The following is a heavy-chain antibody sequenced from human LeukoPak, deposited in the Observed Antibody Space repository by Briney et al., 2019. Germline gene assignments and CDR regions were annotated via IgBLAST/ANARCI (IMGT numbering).Heavy chain of an antibody. V-gene: IGHV3-66*01. CDR2: IYSGGST. J-gene: IGHJ4*02. CDR3: ARARGGGDCYY. Sequence: WVSVIYSGGSTYSADSVKGRFTISRDNSKNTLYLQMNSLRAEDTAVYYCARARGGGDCYYWGQGTLVTVSS. D-gene: IGHD2-21*02.